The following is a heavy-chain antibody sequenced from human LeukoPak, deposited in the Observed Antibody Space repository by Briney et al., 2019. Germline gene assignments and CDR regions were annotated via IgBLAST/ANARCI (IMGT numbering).Heavy chain of an antibody. CDR3: ARDTSYPHPYYMDV. D-gene: IGHD3-16*02. V-gene: IGHV3-53*01. J-gene: IGHJ6*03. Sequence: PGGSLRLSCAASGFTVSSNYMSWVSQAPGKGLEWVSVIYSGGSTYYADSVKGRFTISRDNAKNSLYLQMNSLRAEDTAVYYCARDTSYPHPYYMDVWGKGTTVTVSS. CDR1: GFTVSSNY. CDR2: IYSGGST.